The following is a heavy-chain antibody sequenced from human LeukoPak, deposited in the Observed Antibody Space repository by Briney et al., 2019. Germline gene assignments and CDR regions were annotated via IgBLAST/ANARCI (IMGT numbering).Heavy chain of an antibody. CDR1: GFTFSSYG. CDR2: IRYDGSNK. V-gene: IGHV3-30*02. Sequence: PGGSLRLSCAASGFTFSSYGMHWVRQAPGKGLEWVAFIRYDGSNKYYADSVKGRFTISRDNSKNTLYLQMNSLRAEDTAVYYCAKDSFGGIVVVPAAPGGYWGQGTLVTVSS. D-gene: IGHD2-2*01. J-gene: IGHJ4*02. CDR3: AKDSFGGIVVVPAAPGGY.